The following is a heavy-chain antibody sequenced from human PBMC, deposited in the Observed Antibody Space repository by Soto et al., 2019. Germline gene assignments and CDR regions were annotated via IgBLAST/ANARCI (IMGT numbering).Heavy chain of an antibody. J-gene: IGHJ5*02. Sequence: QVQLQESGPGLVKPSQTLSLPCTVSGGSIRSGDYYWSWIRQPPGKGLEWIGYIYYSGRTYYNPSLKSRVTISVDTSKNHFSPKLSSVNAADTAVYDCAREDDEFGWFDPWGQGTLVTVSS. CDR2: IYYSGRT. CDR3: AREDDEFGWFDP. V-gene: IGHV4-30-4*01. D-gene: IGHD1-1*01. CDR1: GGSIRSGDYY.